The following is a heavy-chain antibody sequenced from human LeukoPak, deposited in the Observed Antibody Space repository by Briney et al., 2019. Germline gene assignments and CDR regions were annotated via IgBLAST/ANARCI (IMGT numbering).Heavy chain of an antibody. CDR3: AKVGSTGGRITMVRGGNDY. D-gene: IGHD3-10*01. V-gene: IGHV3-23*01. Sequence: GGSLRLSCAASRFTFSNYAMSWVRQAPGKGLEWVSAISGSGGSTYYADSVKGRFTISRDNSKNTLYLQMNSLRAEDTAVYYCAKVGSTGGRITMVRGGNDYWGQGTLVTVSS. CDR2: ISGSGGST. J-gene: IGHJ4*02. CDR1: RFTFSNYA.